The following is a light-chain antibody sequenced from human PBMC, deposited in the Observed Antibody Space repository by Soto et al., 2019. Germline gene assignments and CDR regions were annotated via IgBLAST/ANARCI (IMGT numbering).Light chain of an antibody. Sequence: EIVLTQSPATLSLSPGERATLSCRASQSVSSHLAWYQQKPGQAPRLLIYDASNRATGIPARFSGSGSGTDFTLTISSLEPEDFVVYYCQQRSNWPTFGQGTRLEIK. CDR2: DAS. V-gene: IGKV3-11*01. CDR3: QQRSNWPT. J-gene: IGKJ5*01. CDR1: QSVSSH.